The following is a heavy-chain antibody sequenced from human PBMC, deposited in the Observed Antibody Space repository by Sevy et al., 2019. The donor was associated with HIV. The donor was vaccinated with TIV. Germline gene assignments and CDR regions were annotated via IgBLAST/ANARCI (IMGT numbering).Heavy chain of an antibody. V-gene: IGHV3-48*02. J-gene: IGHJ4*02. Sequence: GGSLRLSCAASGFTFSSYSMYWVRQAPGKGLEWVSYISRSSSTIYYADSVKGRFTISRDNAKNSLYLQMNSLRDEDTAVYYCARERNMYDSSGYYFHFDYWGQGTLVTVSS. CDR3: ARERNMYDSSGYYFHFDY. D-gene: IGHD3-22*01. CDR1: GFTFSSYS. CDR2: ISRSSSTI.